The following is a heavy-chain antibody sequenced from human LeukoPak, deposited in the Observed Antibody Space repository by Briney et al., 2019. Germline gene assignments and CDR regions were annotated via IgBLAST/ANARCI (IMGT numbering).Heavy chain of an antibody. CDR1: GGSFSGYY. Sequence: PSETLSLTCAVYGGSFSGYYWSWIRQPPGKGLEWIGEINHRGSTNYNPSLKSRVTISVDTSKNQFSLKLSSVNAADTAVYYCARSAYSSGWSRGPWFDPWGQGTVVMVSA. D-gene: IGHD6-19*01. CDR3: ARSAYSSGWSRGPWFDP. CDR2: INHRGST. J-gene: IGHJ5*02. V-gene: IGHV4-34*01.